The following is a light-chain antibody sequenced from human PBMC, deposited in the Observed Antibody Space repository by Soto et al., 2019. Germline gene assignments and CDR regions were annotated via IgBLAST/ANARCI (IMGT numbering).Light chain of an antibody. CDR2: GAS. Sequence: EVVMTQSPATLSVSPGERATLSCRASQSISNNLAWYQQKPGQAPRLLIYGASTRATGISARFSGSGSGTEFTLTISSLQSEDLAVYYCQQYNNWPPYPFGQGTKVDIK. CDR1: QSISNN. J-gene: IGKJ2*01. V-gene: IGKV3-15*01. CDR3: QQYNNWPPYP.